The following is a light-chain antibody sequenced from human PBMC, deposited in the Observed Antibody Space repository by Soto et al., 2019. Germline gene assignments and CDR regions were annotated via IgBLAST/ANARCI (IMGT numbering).Light chain of an antibody. CDR2: EVS. CDR1: SSDVGGYNY. V-gene: IGLV2-14*01. Sequence: QSVLTQPASVSGSPGQSITISCTGTSSDVGGYNYVSWYQQHPGKAPKLMIYEVSNRPSGVSNRFSGSKSGYTASLTIPGLQAEDEADYYCSSYTSSSTLVFGTGTKVTVL. CDR3: SSYTSSSTLV. J-gene: IGLJ1*01.